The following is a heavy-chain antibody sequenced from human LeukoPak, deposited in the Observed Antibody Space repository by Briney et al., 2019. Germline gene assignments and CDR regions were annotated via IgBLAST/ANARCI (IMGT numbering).Heavy chain of an antibody. V-gene: IGHV3-53*01. Sequence: GGSLRLSCAAPGFTVSSNYMSWVRQAPGKGLEWVSVFYSGGSTYYADSVKGRFTISRDNSKNTLYLQMNSLRAEDTAVYYCALVGATRGFDYWGQGTLVTVSS. J-gene: IGHJ4*02. D-gene: IGHD1-26*01. CDR2: FYSGGST. CDR3: ALVGATRGFDY. CDR1: GFTVSSNY.